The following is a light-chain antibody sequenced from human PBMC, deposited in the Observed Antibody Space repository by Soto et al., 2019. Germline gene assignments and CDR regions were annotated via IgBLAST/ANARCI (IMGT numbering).Light chain of an antibody. CDR3: QQYGSSLLT. J-gene: IGKJ4*01. Sequence: EIVLTQSPGTLSLSPGERATLSCRASQSFSSSYLAWYQQKPGQAPRLLTYDASSRATGIPDRFSGSGSGTDFTLTISRLEPEDFAVYYCQQYGSSLLTFGGGTKVDIK. V-gene: IGKV3-20*01. CDR2: DAS. CDR1: QSFSSSY.